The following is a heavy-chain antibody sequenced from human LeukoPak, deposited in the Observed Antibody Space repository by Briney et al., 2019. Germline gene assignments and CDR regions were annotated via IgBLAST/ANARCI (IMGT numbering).Heavy chain of an antibody. V-gene: IGHV4-39*07. J-gene: IGHJ5*02. D-gene: IGHD3-22*01. CDR3: ARDPGAYYDSSGYLNWFDP. Sequence: SEILSLTCTVSGGSITTRSYYWGWIRQPPGKGLEWIGSMHHSGSTYYNPSLKSRVTTSVDTSKNQFSLKLSSVAAADTAVYYCARDPGAYYDSSGYLNWFDPWGQGTLVTVSS. CDR2: MHHSGST. CDR1: GGSITTRSYY.